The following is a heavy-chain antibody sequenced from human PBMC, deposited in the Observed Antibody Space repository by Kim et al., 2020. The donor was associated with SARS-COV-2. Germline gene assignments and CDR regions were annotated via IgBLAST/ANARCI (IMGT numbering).Heavy chain of an antibody. CDR3: AKDRGIIGCSVDH. D-gene: IGHD6-13*01. J-gene: IGHJ4*02. V-gene: IGHV3-21*06. Sequence: ADLVRGRFTMSRDNAKNALYVQMTSVRAKDTSVYYCAKDRGIIGCSVDHWGQGTLVTVSS.